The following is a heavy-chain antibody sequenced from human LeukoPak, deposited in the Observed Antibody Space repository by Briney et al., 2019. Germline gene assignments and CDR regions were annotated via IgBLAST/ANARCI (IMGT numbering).Heavy chain of an antibody. J-gene: IGHJ6*02. CDR2: IYYGGST. Sequence: PSETLSLTCTVSGGSISSYYGTWIRQPPGKGLEWIGYIYYGGSTNYNPSLKSRVTISMDTSKNQFSLKLNSVTAADAAVYYCARDRGQLGRPYYYGFDVWGQGTTVTVS. V-gene: IGHV4-59*01. CDR3: ARDRGQLGRPYYYGFDV. D-gene: IGHD3-10*01. CDR1: GGSISSYY.